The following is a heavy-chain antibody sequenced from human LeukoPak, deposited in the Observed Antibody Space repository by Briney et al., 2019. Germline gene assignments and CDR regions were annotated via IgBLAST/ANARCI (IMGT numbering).Heavy chain of an antibody. D-gene: IGHD3-9*01. CDR1: GGTFSSYA. Sequence: SVKVSCKASGGTFSSYAISWVRQAPGQGLEWMGGIIPIFGTANYAQKFQGRVTITADESTSTAYMELSSLRSEDTAVYYCARGVVVETIGVGVGGLDYWGQGTLVTVSS. CDR2: IIPIFGTA. CDR3: ARGVVVETIGVGVGGLDY. J-gene: IGHJ4*02. V-gene: IGHV1-69*13.